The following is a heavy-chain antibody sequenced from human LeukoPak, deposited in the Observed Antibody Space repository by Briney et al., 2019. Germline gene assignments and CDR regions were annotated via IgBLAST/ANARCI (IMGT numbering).Heavy chain of an antibody. CDR1: GFSVSSKY. Sequence: PGGSLRLSCAASGFSVSSKYMSWVRQAPGKGLEWVSVLYTAGDTYYADSVKGRFTISRDNSKNTLSLQMNSLRPDDTALYYCAGGQTFTSGGFESWGQGALVTVSS. D-gene: IGHD6-19*01. J-gene: IGHJ4*02. CDR2: LYTAGDT. CDR3: AGGQTFTSGGFES. V-gene: IGHV3-53*01.